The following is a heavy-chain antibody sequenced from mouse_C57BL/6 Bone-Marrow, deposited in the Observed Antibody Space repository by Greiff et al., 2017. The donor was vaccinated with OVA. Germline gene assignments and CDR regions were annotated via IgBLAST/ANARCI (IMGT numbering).Heavy chain of an antibody. J-gene: IGHJ2*01. V-gene: IGHV14-3*01. D-gene: IGHD1-1*01. CDR3: ARLITTGVAPRYFDY. Sequence: VQLKQSVAELVRPGASVKLSCTASGFNIKNTYMHWVKQRPDQGLEWIGRIDPANGNTKYAPKFQGKATITAATSSNTAYLHLSSLTSEDTAIYYCARLITTGVAPRYFDYWGQGTTLTVSS. CDR2: IDPANGNT. CDR1: GFNIKNTY.